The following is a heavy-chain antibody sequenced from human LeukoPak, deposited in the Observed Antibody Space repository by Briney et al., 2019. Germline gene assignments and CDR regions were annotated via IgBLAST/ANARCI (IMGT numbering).Heavy chain of an antibody. V-gene: IGHV4-30-2*01. CDR2: IYHSGST. J-gene: IGHJ4*02. CDR1: GGSISSGGYY. Sequence: PSQTLSLTCTVSGGSISSGGYYWSWIRQPPGKGLEWIGYIYHSGSTYYNPSLKSRVTRSVDRSKNQFSLKLSSVTAADTAVYYCARVSEEVFDYWGQGTLVTVSS. CDR3: ARVSEEVFDY.